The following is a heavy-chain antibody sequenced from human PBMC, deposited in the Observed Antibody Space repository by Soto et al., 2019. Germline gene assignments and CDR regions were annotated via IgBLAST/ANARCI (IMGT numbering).Heavy chain of an antibody. CDR3: ARSQGSSTSLEIYYYYYYGMDV. D-gene: IGHD2-2*01. CDR1: GGTFSSYC. CDR2: IIPISGTA. J-gene: IGHJ6*02. V-gene: IGHV1-69*01. Sequence: QVQLVQSGVEVKKPGSSVKVSCKASGGTFSSYCISWVRQAPGQGLEWMGGIIPISGTANYAQKFQGRVTITADESTSTAYMELSSLRSEDTAVYYCARSQGSSTSLEIYYYYYYGMDVWGQGTTVTVSS.